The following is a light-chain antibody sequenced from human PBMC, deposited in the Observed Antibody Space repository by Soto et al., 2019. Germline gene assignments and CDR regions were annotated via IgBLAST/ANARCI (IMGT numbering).Light chain of an antibody. CDR1: QSISSN. CDR3: QQSYSTPWT. J-gene: IGKJ1*01. V-gene: IGKV1-39*01. CDR2: AAS. Sequence: DIQMTQSPSSLSASVGDRVTITCRASQSISSNLNWYQQKPGKAPNVLIYAASSLQSGVSSRFSGSGSGTDFTLTISSLQPEDSATYYCQQSYSTPWTFGQGTKVEIK.